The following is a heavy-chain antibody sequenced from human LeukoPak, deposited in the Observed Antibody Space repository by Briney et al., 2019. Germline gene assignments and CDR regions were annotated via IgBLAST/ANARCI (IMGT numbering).Heavy chain of an antibody. CDR3: ARDLDPLHFPLRI. D-gene: IGHD3-3*01. CDR2: IIPIFGTA. Sequence: SVKVSCKASGGTFSSYAISWVRQAPGQGLEWMGGIIPIFGTANYAQKFQGRVTITADKSTSTAYMELSSLRSEDTAVYYCARDLDPLHFPLRIWGQGTLVTVSS. V-gene: IGHV1-69*06. J-gene: IGHJ4*02. CDR1: GGTFSSYA.